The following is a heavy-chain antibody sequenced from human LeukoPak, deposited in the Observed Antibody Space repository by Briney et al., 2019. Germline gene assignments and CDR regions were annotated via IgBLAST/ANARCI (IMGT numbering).Heavy chain of an antibody. CDR3: ARDRQYSSGWYVY. Sequence: GGSLRLSCAASGFTFDDYSMHWVRQAPGKGLEWVSLITWDGGSTYYADSVKGRFTISRDNAKNSLYLQMNSLRAEDTAVYYCARDRQYSSGWYVYWGQGTLVTVSS. CDR2: ITWDGGST. V-gene: IGHV3-43*01. CDR1: GFTFDDYS. J-gene: IGHJ4*02. D-gene: IGHD6-19*01.